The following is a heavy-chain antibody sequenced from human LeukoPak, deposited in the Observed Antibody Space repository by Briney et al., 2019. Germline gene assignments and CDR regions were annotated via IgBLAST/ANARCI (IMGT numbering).Heavy chain of an antibody. J-gene: IGHJ4*02. D-gene: IGHD1-26*01. CDR1: GFTFSSYG. V-gene: IGHV3-30*18. Sequence: PGGSLRLSCAASGFTFSSYGMHWVRQTPGKGLEWVAVISYDGSNKYYADSVKGRFTISRDNSKNTLYLQMNSLRAEDTAVYYCAKGNEWELLDYWGQGTLVTVSS. CDR2: ISYDGSNK. CDR3: AKGNEWELLDY.